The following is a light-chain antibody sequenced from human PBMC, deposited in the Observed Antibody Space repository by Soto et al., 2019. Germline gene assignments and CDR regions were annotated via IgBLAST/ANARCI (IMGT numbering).Light chain of an antibody. CDR1: QIISSTY. CDR2: GAS. V-gene: IGKV3-20*01. CDR3: QHYGTSLYT. J-gene: IGKJ2*01. Sequence: DIALTQSPGTLSLSPGERATLSCRASQIISSTYLGWYQQKPGQAPRLLIYGASSRATGIPDRFSGSGSGTDFTLTISRLEPEDFAVYYCQHYGTSLYTFGQGNKLEIK.